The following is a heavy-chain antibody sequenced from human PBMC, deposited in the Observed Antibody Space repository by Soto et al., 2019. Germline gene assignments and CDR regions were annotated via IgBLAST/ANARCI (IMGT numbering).Heavy chain of an antibody. D-gene: IGHD6-19*01. Sequence: GESLKSSCKGSGYSFSSFWVAGVRQTPGKGLEWLGIIYPGDLDTRYTSSFQGHVIISADKSSSTVYLQWSSLKASDTAMYYCARSIAVTGTYFSGLDVWGQGTPVTVSS. CDR1: GYSFSSFW. CDR2: IYPGDLDT. J-gene: IGHJ6*02. V-gene: IGHV5-51*01. CDR3: ARSIAVTGTYFSGLDV.